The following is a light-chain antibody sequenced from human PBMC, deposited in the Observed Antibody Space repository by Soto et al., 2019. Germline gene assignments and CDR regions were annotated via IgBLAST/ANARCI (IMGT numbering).Light chain of an antibody. CDR3: QQYDSVFT. CDR2: GAS. Sequence: DIQMTQSPCSLSASFGDIVTITCQASQDITNYLNWYQQKPGKAPNLLIYGASNLEIGVPSRFSVSGSGTDFTFTISSLQAEDIGTYFCQQYDSVFTCGQGTLLEIK. CDR1: QDITNY. V-gene: IGKV1-33*01. J-gene: IGKJ5*01.